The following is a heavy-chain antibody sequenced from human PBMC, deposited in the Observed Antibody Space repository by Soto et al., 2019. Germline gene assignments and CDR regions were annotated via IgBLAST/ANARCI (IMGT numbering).Heavy chain of an antibody. CDR1: GGTFSSYA. D-gene: IGHD3-10*01. CDR3: ASEYYYGSGSNPEFDP. Sequence: SVKVSCKASGGTFSSYAISWVRQAPGQGLKWMGRIIPILGIANYAQKFQGRVTITADKSTSTAYMELSSLRSEDTAVFYCASEYYYGSGSNPEFDPWGQGTLVTVSS. J-gene: IGHJ5*02. CDR2: IIPILGIA. V-gene: IGHV1-69*04.